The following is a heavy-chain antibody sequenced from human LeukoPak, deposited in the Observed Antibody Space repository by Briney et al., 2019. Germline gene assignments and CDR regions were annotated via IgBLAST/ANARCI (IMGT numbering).Heavy chain of an antibody. D-gene: IGHD3-10*01. V-gene: IGHV4-30-2*01. Sequence: SQTLSLTXXVSGXXTSXGGYSWSWIRQPPGKGLEWIGYIYHSGSTYYNPSLKSRVTISVDRSKDQFSLKLSSVTAADTAVYYCAREVVITMVRGVIGWFDPWGQGTLVTVSS. CDR2: IYHSGST. CDR1: GXXTSXGGYS. J-gene: IGHJ5*02. CDR3: AREVVITMVRGVIGWFDP.